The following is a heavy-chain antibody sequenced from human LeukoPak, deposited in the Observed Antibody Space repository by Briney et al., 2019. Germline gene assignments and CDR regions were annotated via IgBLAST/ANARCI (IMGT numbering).Heavy chain of an antibody. J-gene: IGHJ5*02. CDR2: INPNSGGT. CDR3: ARGYIVVVPAARFNNWFDP. CDR1: GYTFSGYY. D-gene: IGHD2-2*01. Sequence: ASVKVSCKASGYTFSGYYMHWVRQAPGQGLEWMGWINPNSGGTNYAKKFQGRVTMTRDTSISTAYMELSRLRSDDTAVYYCARGYIVVVPAARFNNWFDPWGQGTLVTVSS. V-gene: IGHV1-2*02.